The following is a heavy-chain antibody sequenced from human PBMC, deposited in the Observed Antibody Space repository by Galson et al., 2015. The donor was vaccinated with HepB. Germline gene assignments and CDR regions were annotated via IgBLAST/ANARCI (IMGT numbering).Heavy chain of an antibody. D-gene: IGHD6-13*01. CDR2: ISSSSSYI. Sequence: SLRLSCAASGFTFSSYSMNWVRQAPGKGLEWVSSISSSSSYIYYADSVKGRFTISRDNAKNSLYLQMNSLRAEDTAVYYCARGTGTQQYYYYGMDVWGQGTTVTVSS. CDR3: ARGTGTQQYYYYGMDV. V-gene: IGHV3-21*01. J-gene: IGHJ6*02. CDR1: GFTFSSYS.